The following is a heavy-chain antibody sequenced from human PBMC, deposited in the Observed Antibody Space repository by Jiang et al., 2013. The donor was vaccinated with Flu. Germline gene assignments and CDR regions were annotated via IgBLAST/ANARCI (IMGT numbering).Heavy chain of an antibody. CDR1: GGSVSSGSYY. D-gene: IGHD3-10*01. CDR3: ARLGKSGAFDI. CDR2: IYYSGST. Sequence: GSGLVKPSETLSLTCTVSGGSVSSGSYYWSWIRQPPGKGLEWIGYIYYSGSTNYNPSLKSRVTISVDTSKNQFSLKLSSVTAADTAVYYCARLGKSGAFDIWGQGTMVTVSS. J-gene: IGHJ3*02. V-gene: IGHV4-61*01.